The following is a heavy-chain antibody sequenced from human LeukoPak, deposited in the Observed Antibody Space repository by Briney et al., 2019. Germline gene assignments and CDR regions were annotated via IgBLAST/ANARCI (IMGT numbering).Heavy chain of an antibody. Sequence: GGSLRLSCAASGFTFSSYAMSWVRQAPGKGLEWVSAISGSGGSTCYADSVKGRFTISRDNSKNTLYLQMNSLRAEDTAVYYCAKDRGRLGGGFDYWGQGTLVTVSS. CDR1: GFTFSSYA. CDR2: ISGSGGST. J-gene: IGHJ4*02. CDR3: AKDRGRLGGGFDY. D-gene: IGHD2-15*01. V-gene: IGHV3-23*01.